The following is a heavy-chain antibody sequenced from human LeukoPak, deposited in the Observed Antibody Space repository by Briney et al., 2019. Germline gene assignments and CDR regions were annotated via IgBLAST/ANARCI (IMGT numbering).Heavy chain of an antibody. V-gene: IGHV3-74*01. D-gene: IGHD6-19*01. Sequence: GGSLRLSCAASGFTFSSYAMSWVRQAPGKGLEWVSRISSDGSVTTYADSVKGRFTISSDSAKNTLYLQMNSLRVEDTAVYFCTRQQDNNGWSDYWGRGTLVTVSS. CDR1: GFTFSSYA. CDR2: ISSDGSVT. CDR3: TRQQDNNGWSDY. J-gene: IGHJ4*02.